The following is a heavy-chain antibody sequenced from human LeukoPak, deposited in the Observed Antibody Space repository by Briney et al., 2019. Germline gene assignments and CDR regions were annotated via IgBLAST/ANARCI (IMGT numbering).Heavy chain of an antibody. CDR2: INHSGST. D-gene: IGHD6-19*01. CDR3: AREGRYSSGWHDY. J-gene: IGHJ4*02. Sequence: PSETLSLTCAVYGGSFSGYYWSWIRQPPGKGLEWIGEINHSGSTNYNPSLKSRVTISVDTSKNQFSLKLSSVTAADTAVYYCAREGRYSSGWHDYWGQGTLVTVSS. V-gene: IGHV4-34*01. CDR1: GGSFSGYY.